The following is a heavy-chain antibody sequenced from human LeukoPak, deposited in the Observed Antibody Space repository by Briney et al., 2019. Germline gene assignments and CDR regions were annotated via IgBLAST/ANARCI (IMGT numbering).Heavy chain of an antibody. CDR2: IDWDDDK. CDR1: GFSLSTSGMC. J-gene: IGHJ4*02. V-gene: IGHV2-70*11. D-gene: IGHD3-22*01. Sequence: SGPALVKPTQTLTLTCTFSGFSLSTSGMCVSWIRQPPGKALEWLARIDWDDDKYYSTSLKTRLTISKDTPKNQVVLTMTNMDPVDTATYYCARSISDSSGYYYPDYWGQGTLVTVSS. CDR3: ARSISDSSGYYYPDY.